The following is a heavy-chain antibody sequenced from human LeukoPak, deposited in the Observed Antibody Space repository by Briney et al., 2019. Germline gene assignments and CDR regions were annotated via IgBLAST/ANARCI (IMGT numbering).Heavy chain of an antibody. CDR3: ARLPMVAKPQDY. Sequence: GASVKVSCKASGYTFTGYYMHWVRQAPGQGLEWMGWINPNSGGTNYAQKLQGRVTMTTDTSTSTAYMELRSLRSDDTAVYYCARLPMVAKPQDYWGQGTLVTVSS. J-gene: IGHJ4*02. V-gene: IGHV1-2*02. CDR2: INPNSGGT. CDR1: GYTFTGYY. D-gene: IGHD2-8*01.